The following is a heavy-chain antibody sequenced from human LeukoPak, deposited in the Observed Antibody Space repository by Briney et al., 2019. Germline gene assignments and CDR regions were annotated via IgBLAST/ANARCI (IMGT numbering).Heavy chain of an antibody. J-gene: IGHJ6*03. Sequence: ASVKVSCKASGYTFTSYDINWVRQATGQGLEWMGWMNPNSGNTGYAQKFQGRVTITRNTSIGTAYMELSSLRSEDTAVYYCARGEFRHQLLSLYYYYYMDVWGKGTTVTVSS. D-gene: IGHD2-2*01. CDR3: ARGEFRHQLLSLYYYYYMDV. CDR1: GYTFTSYD. CDR2: MNPNSGNT. V-gene: IGHV1-8*03.